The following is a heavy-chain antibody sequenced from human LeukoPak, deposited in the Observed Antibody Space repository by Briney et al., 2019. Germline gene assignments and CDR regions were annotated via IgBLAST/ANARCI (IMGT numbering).Heavy chain of an antibody. V-gene: IGHV1-69*06. J-gene: IGHJ4*02. CDR1: GGTFSSYA. CDR3: ARTRSSSSGWYGQFDY. D-gene: IGHD6-13*01. Sequence: AASVKVSCKASGGTFSSYAISWVRQAPGQGLGWMGGIIPIFGTANYAQKFQGRVTITADKSTSTAYMELSSLRSEDTAVYYCARTRSSSSGWYGQFDYWGQGTLVTVSS. CDR2: IIPIFGTA.